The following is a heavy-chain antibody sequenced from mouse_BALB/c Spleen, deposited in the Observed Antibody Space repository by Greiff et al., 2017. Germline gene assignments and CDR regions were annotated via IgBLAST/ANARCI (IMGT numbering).Heavy chain of an antibody. CDR1: GYTFTSYY. CDR3: AKDYDGYAMDY. V-gene: IGHV1S56*01. Sequence: VQLQQSGPELVKPGASVKMSCKASGYTFTSYYIHWVKQRPRQGLEWIGWIYPGDGSTKYNEKFKGKTTLTADKSSSTAYMLLSSLTSEDSAIYFCAKDYDGYAMDYWGQGTSVTVSS. D-gene: IGHD2-4*01. J-gene: IGHJ4*01. CDR2: IYPGDGST.